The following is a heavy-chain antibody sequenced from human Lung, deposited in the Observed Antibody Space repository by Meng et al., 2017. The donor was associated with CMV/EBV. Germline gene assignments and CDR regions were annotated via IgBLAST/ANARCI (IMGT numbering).Heavy chain of an antibody. CDR1: GFTFSSYW. CDR2: INSDGSST. D-gene: IGHD3-3*01. V-gene: IGHV3-74*01. J-gene: IGHJ6*02. CDR3: ARDKVRYYDFWSGYGGMDV. Sequence: ESLKISCAASGFTFSSYWMHWVRQAPGKGLVWVSRINSDGSSTSYADSVKGRFTISRDNAKNTLYLQMNSLRAEDTAVYYCARDKVRYYDFWSGYGGMDVWGQGTXVNVSS.